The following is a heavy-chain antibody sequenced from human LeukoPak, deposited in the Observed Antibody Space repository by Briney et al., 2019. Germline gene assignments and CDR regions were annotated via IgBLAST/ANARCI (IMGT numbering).Heavy chain of an antibody. CDR2: FDPEDGET. J-gene: IGHJ4*02. V-gene: IGHV1-24*01. CDR3: AADSRWWSSFPSLAG. D-gene: IGHD2-15*01. CDR1: GYTLTELS. Sequence: ASVKVSCKVSGYTLTELSMYWVRQAPRKGLEWMGRFDPEDGETIYAQKFQGRVTITEDTSTDTAYMELSSLRSEDTALYYCAADSRWWSSFPSLAGWGQGTLVTVSS.